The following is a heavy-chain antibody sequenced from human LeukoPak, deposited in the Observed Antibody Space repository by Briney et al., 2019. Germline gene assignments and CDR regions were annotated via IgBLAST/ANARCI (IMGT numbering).Heavy chain of an antibody. Sequence: SETLSLTCAVYGGSFSGYYWSWIRQPPGKGLEWIGEINHSGSTNYNPSLKSRVTISVDTSKNQFSLKLSSVTAADTAVYYCARPIMTNYGRSLWVFDYWGQGTLVTVSS. D-gene: IGHD3-16*01. CDR1: GGSFSGYY. J-gene: IGHJ4*02. CDR3: ARPIMTNYGRSLWVFDY. CDR2: INHSGST. V-gene: IGHV4-34*01.